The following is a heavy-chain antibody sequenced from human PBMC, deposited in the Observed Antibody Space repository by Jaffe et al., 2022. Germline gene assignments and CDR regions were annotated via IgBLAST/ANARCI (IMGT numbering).Heavy chain of an antibody. J-gene: IGHJ6*03. CDR2: IIPIFGTA. CDR3: ARGRRQDIVVVVAAGYYYMDV. Sequence: QVQLVQSGAEVKKPGSSVKVSCKASGGTFSSYAISWVRQAPGQGLEWMGGIIPIFGTANYAQKFQGRVTITADESTSTAYMELSSLRSEDTAVYYCARGRRQDIVVVVAAGYYYMDVWGKGTTVTVSS. V-gene: IGHV1-69*01. D-gene: IGHD2-15*01. CDR1: GGTFSSYA.